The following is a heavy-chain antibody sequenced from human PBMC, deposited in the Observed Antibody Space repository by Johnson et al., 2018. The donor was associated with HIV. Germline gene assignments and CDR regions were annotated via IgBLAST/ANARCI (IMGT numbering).Heavy chain of an antibody. V-gene: IGHV3-30-3*01. CDR1: GFTFSRHG. J-gene: IGHJ3*02. D-gene: IGHD1-7*01. Sequence: QVQLVESGGGVVQPGRSLRLSCAASGFTFSRHGMHWGRQAPGKGLEWVAVISYDGSNKYYADSVKGRFTISRDNSKNTLYLQMTSLRAEDTSVYYCARDNWNYNAYDIWGQETMVTVSS. CDR3: ARDNWNYNAYDI. CDR2: ISYDGSNK.